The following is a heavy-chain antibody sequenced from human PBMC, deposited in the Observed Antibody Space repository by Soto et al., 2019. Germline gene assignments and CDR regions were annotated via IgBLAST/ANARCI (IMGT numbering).Heavy chain of an antibody. CDR3: ATDRKQLVPHYYYYGMDV. Sequence: GASVKVSCKASGGTFSSYAISWVRQAPGQGLEWMGGIIPIFGTANYAQKFQGRVTITADESTSTAYMELSSLRSEDTAVYYCATDRKQLVPHYYYYGMDVWGQGTTVTVSS. CDR1: GGTFSSYA. J-gene: IGHJ6*02. CDR2: IIPIFGTA. D-gene: IGHD6-6*01. V-gene: IGHV1-69*13.